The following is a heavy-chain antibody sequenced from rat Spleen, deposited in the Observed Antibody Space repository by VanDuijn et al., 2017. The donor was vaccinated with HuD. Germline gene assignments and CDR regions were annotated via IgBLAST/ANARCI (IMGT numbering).Heavy chain of an antibody. D-gene: IGHD4-3*01. CDR1: GFNFNDHW. CDR2: INKDSSTI. Sequence: EVKLVESGGGLVQPGRSLKLSCAASGFNFNDHWMGWVRQAPGKGLEWIGEINKDSSTIKYIPSLKDKITISRDNGQNTLYLQMSKLGAEDTAINYCVREELGVRDWGQGVMVTVSS. J-gene: IGHJ2*01. V-gene: IGHV4-2*01. CDR3: VREELGVRD.